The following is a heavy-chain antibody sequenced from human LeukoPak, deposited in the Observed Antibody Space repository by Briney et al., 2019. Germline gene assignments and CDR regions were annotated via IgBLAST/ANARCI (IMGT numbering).Heavy chain of an antibody. CDR3: VESPYYYDSSGYYNNDAFDI. CDR2: IIPILGIA. D-gene: IGHD3-22*01. J-gene: IGHJ3*02. Sequence: ASVKVSCKASGGTFSSYAISWVRQAPGQGLEWMGRIIPILGIANYAQKFQGRVTITADKSTSTAYMGLSSLRSEDTAVYYCVESPYYYDSSGYYNNDAFDIWGQGTMVTVSS. V-gene: IGHV1-69*04. CDR1: GGTFSSYA.